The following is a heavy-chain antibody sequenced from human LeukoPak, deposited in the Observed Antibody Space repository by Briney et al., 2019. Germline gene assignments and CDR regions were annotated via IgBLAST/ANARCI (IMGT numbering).Heavy chain of an antibody. CDR1: GFTFDDYA. CDR3: ARDQGIAARPSVPLYYFDY. J-gene: IGHJ4*02. Sequence: GGSLRLSCAASGFTFDDYAMHWVRQAPGKGLEWVSGISWNSGSIGYADSVKGRFTISRDNAKNSLYLQMNSLRAEDTAVYYCARDQGIAARPSVPLYYFDYWGQGTLVTVSS. CDR2: ISWNSGSI. V-gene: IGHV3-9*01. D-gene: IGHD6-6*01.